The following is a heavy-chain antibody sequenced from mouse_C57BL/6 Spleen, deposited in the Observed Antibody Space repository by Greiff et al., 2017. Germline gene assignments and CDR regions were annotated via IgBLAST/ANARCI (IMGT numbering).Heavy chain of an antibody. CDR2: IYPGSGST. D-gene: IGHD1-1*01. CDR3: ARRPSGYYGGYFDV. CDR1: GYTFTSYW. J-gene: IGHJ1*03. Sequence: QVQLQQPGAELVKPGASVKMSCKASGYTFTSYWITWVKQRPGQGLEWIGDIYPGSGSTNYNEKFKSKATLTVDTSSSTAYMQLSSLTSEDSAVYYCARRPSGYYGGYFDVWGTGTTVTVSS. V-gene: IGHV1-55*01.